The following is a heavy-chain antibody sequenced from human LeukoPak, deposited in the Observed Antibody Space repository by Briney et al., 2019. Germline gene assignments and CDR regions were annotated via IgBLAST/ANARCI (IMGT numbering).Heavy chain of an antibody. CDR3: ARDPGW. Sequence: QPWGSLRLSCAASGFTFSSYSMNWVRQAPGKGLEWVAVISYDGSNKYYADSVKGRFTISRDNSKNTLYLQMNSLRAEDTAVYYCARDPGWWGQGTLVTVSS. CDR2: ISYDGSNK. J-gene: IGHJ4*02. V-gene: IGHV3-30-3*01. CDR1: GFTFSSYS.